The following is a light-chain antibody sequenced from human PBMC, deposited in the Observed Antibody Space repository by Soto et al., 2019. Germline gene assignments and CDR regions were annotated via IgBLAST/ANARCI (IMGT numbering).Light chain of an antibody. CDR3: AAWDASLNGHV. CDR2: SYD. CDR1: SSNIGGNT. V-gene: IGLV1-44*01. J-gene: IGLJ1*01. Sequence: QSVLTQPPSASGTPGQRVTISCSTSSSNIGGNTVNWYQQVPGTAPKLLIYSYDQRPSGVPDRFSGSKSGTSASLAISGLQSEDEADYYCAAWDASLNGHVFGPGTKVTVL.